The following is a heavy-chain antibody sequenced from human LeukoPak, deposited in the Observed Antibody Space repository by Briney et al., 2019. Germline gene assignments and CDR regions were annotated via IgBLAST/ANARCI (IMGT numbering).Heavy chain of an antibody. CDR2: IYPGDSDT. CDR1: GYSFTSYW. D-gene: IGHD6-6*01. J-gene: IGHJ2*01. CDR3: ARRTSEFSNRWYFDL. Sequence: GESLKISCKGSGYSFTSYWIGWVRQVPGKGLEWMGIIYPGDSDTRYSPSFQGQVTISADKSINTAFVQWSSLKASDTAIYYCARRTSEFSNRWYFDLWGRGTLVTVSS. V-gene: IGHV5-51*01.